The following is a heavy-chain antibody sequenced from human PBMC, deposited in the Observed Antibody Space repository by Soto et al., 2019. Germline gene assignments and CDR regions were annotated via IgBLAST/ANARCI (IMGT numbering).Heavy chain of an antibody. J-gene: IGHJ3*02. CDR2: IKSKTDGGTT. CDR1: GFTFSNAW. V-gene: IGHV3-15*01. CDR3: TAVLLWFGERPLIRNAFDI. Sequence: GGSLRLSCAASGFTFSNAWMSWVRQAPGKGLEWVGRIKSKTDGGTTDYAAPVKGRFTISRDDSKNTLYLQMNSLKTEDTAVYYCTAVLLWFGERPLIRNAFDIWGQGTMVTVSS. D-gene: IGHD3-10*01.